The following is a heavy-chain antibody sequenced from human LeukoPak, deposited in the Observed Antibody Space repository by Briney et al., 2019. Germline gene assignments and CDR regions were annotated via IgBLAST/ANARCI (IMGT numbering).Heavy chain of an antibody. V-gene: IGHV3-30*04. J-gene: IGHJ3*02. D-gene: IGHD4-17*01. CDR2: ISYDGSNK. CDR3: ARVAYGHYGLDAFDI. CDR1: GFTFSSYA. Sequence: GGSLRLSCAASGFTFSSYAMHWVRQAPGKGLEWVAVISYDGSNKYYADSVKGRFTISRDNFKNTLYLQMNSVRAEDTAVYYCARVAYGHYGLDAFDIWGQGTMVTVSS.